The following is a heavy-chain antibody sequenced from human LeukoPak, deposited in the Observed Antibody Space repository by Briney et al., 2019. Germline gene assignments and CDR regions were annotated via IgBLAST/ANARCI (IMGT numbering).Heavy chain of an antibody. J-gene: IGHJ6*02. CDR3: ARVNSGYGSVVGV. V-gene: IGHV1-46*01. D-gene: IGHD5-12*01. CDR2: INPSGGST. CDR1: GYTFISYY. Sequence: ASVKVSCKASGYTFISYYIHWVRQAPGQGLEWMGIINPSGGSTSYAQKFQGRVTVTRHTSASTVYMELSSLRSEDTAVYYCARVNSGYGSVVGVWGQGTTVTVSS.